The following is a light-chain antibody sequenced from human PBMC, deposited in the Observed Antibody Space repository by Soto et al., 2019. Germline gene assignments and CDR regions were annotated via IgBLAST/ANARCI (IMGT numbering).Light chain of an antibody. V-gene: IGLV2-14*01. CDR2: EVS. Sequence: QSVRAQPASVSLSPGQSITISCTGTTSDVGGYNYVSWYQHHPDKAPKLMIYEVSNRPSGVSNRFSGSKSGNTASLTISGLQTADEADYYCSSYTSGSTLVFGTGTKVTVL. J-gene: IGLJ1*01. CDR1: TSDVGGYNY. CDR3: SSYTSGSTLV.